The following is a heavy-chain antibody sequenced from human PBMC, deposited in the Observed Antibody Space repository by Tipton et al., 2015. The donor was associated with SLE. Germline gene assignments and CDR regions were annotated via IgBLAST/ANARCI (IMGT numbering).Heavy chain of an antibody. CDR2: ISYDGSNK. J-gene: IGHJ6*03. D-gene: IGHD3-3*01. CDR3: ASSPPTPTLFGVVDYMDV. Sequence: SLRLSCAASGFTFSIYPMHWVRQAPGKGLEWVAIISYDGSNKYYADSVKGRFTISRDNSKNTLYLQMNSLRAEDTAVYYCASSPPTPTLFGVVDYMDVWGKGTTVTVSS. CDR1: GFTFSIYP. V-gene: IGHV3-30*04.